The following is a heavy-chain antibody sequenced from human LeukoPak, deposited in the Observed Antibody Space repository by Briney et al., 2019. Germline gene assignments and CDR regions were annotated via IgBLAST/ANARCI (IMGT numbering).Heavy chain of an antibody. V-gene: IGHV4-39*07. D-gene: IGHD3-22*01. CDR3: ARETLGNMIVVVPDAFDI. Sequence: SETLSVTCTGSGDSISSSSYYWGWIRQPPGKGLEWIGSIYYNGSTYYNPSLESRVTISVDTSKNQFSLKLSSVTAADTAVYYCARETLGNMIVVVPDAFDIWGQGTMVTVSS. CDR2: IYYNGST. J-gene: IGHJ3*02. CDR1: GDSISSSSYY.